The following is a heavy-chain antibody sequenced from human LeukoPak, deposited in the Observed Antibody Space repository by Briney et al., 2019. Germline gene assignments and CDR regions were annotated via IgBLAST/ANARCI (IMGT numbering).Heavy chain of an antibody. CDR2: ISGSGSST. V-gene: IGHV3-21*01. Sequence: GGSLRLSCAASGFTFSSYSITWVRQPPGKGLEWVSGISGSGSSTYYADSVKGRFTISRDNAKNSLYLQMNSLRAEDTAVYYCARDTSGWPKQPDYWGQGTLVTVSS. CDR1: GFTFSSYS. CDR3: ARDTSGWPKQPDY. D-gene: IGHD6-19*01. J-gene: IGHJ4*02.